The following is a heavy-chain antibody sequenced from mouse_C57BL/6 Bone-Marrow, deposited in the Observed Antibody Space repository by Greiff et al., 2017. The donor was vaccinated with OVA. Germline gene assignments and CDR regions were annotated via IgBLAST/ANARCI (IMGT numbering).Heavy chain of an antibody. V-gene: IGHV2-3*01. CDR3: AKPDYDYDRYFDV. D-gene: IGHD2-4*01. J-gene: IGHJ1*03. CDR1: GFSFTSYG. Sequence: VQLQESGPGLVAPSQSLYISCTVSGFSFTSYGVSWVRQPPGKGLEWLGVIWGDGSTNYHYAPFSRLSISKDNSKSQVFLKLNSMQTDDTATYYCAKPDYDYDRYFDVWGTGTTVTVSS. CDR2: IWGDGST.